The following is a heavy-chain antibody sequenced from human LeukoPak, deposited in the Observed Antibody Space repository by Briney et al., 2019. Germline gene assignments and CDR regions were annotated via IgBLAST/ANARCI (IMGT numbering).Heavy chain of an antibody. CDR1: GGSISSSSYY. D-gene: IGHD2-15*01. Sequence: PSETLSLTCTVSGGSISSSSYYWGWIRQPPGKGLEWIGSIYYSGSTYYNPSLKSRVTISVDTPKNQFSLKLSSVTAADTAVYYCARLGGYCSGGSCYHNWFDPWGQGTLVTVSS. J-gene: IGHJ5*02. CDR3: ARLGGYCSGGSCYHNWFDP. V-gene: IGHV4-39*01. CDR2: IYYSGST.